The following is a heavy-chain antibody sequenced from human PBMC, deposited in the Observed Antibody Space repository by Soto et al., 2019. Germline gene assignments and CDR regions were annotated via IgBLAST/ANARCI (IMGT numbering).Heavy chain of an antibody. CDR2: MSHGGST. Sequence: QVQLQESGPGLVKPSGTLSLKPSGTLSLTCDVSGVSIDSSYWWGWVRQPPGRDLEWLGDMSHGGSTNYNPSLQSRVTILLDKSKNQFSLSLSFVTAADTATYYFARIFGWYAVDSWGQGILVTVSS. J-gene: IGHJ4*02. D-gene: IGHD6-19*01. CDR1: GVSIDSSYW. CDR3: ARIFGWYAVDS. V-gene: IGHV4-4*02.